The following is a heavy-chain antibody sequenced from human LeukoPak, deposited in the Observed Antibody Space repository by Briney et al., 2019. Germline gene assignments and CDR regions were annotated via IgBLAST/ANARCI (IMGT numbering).Heavy chain of an antibody. Sequence: PSETLSLTCAVYGGSFSGYYWSWIRQPPGKGLEWIGEINHSGSTNYNPSLKSRVTISVDTSKNQFSLKLSSVTAADTAVYYCARGPRGYCSSTSCYTLRSYWYFDLWGRGTLVTVSS. CDR3: ARGPRGYCSSTSCYTLRSYWYFDL. D-gene: IGHD2-2*02. J-gene: IGHJ2*01. V-gene: IGHV4-34*01. CDR1: GGSFSGYY. CDR2: INHSGST.